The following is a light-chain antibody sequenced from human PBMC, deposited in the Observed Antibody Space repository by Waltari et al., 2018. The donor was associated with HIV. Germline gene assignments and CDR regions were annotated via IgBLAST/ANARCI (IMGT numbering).Light chain of an antibody. CDR2: EAS. CDR1: QSIRDW. CDR3: QQYDTYPWT. J-gene: IGKJ1*01. V-gene: IGKV1-5*03. Sequence: DIQMTQSPSTLSASVGDRVTITCRASQSIRDWLAWFQQKPGKAPKLLIYEASNLQSGVPSRFSGSGSGTEFTLTISSLQPDDFATYYCQQYDTYPWTFGQGTEVEIK.